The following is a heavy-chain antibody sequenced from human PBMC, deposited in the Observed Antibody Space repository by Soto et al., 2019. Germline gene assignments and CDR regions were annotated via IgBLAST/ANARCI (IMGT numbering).Heavy chain of an antibody. CDR3: ARDVCSGGSCRSDI. J-gene: IGHJ3*02. V-gene: IGHV4-59*01. CDR2: IYYSGST. Sequence: SETLSLTCTVSGGSISSYYWSWIRQPPGKGLEWIGYIYYSGSTNYNPSLKSRVTISVDTSKNQFSLKLSSVTAADTAVYYCARDVCSGGSCRSDIWGQGTMVTV. D-gene: IGHD2-15*01. CDR1: GGSISSYY.